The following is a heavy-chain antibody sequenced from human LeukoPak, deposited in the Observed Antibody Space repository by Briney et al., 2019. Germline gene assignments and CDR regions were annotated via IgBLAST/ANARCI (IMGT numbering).Heavy chain of an antibody. V-gene: IGHV4-59*12. Sequence: PSETLSLTCTVSGGSISSYYWSWIRQPPGKGLEWIGYIYHSGSTYYNPSLKSRVTISVDRSKNQFSLKLSSVTAADTAVYYCASGYCSGGSCYDPVHFDYWGQGTLVTVSS. D-gene: IGHD2-15*01. CDR3: ASGYCSGGSCYDPVHFDY. CDR1: GGSISSYY. CDR2: IYHSGST. J-gene: IGHJ4*02.